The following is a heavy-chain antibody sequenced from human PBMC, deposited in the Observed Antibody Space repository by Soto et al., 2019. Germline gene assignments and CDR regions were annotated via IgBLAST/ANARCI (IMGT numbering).Heavy chain of an antibody. D-gene: IGHD4-17*01. CDR1: GGTFSSYA. CDR3: AREEVGDYGNNWFDP. CDR2: IIPIFGTA. V-gene: IGHV1-69*13. Sequence: GASVKVSCKASGGTFSSYAISWVRQAPGQGLEWMGGIIPIFGTANCAQKFQGRVTITADESTSTAYMELSSLRSEDTAVYYCAREEVGDYGNNWFDPWGQGTLVTVSS. J-gene: IGHJ5*02.